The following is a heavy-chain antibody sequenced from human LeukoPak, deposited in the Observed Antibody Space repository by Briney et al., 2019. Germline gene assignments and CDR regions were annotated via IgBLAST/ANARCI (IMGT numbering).Heavy chain of an antibody. CDR1: GGTFSSYA. CDR3: ARYCSGGICYGDY. J-gene: IGHJ4*02. V-gene: IGHV1-46*01. D-gene: IGHD2-15*01. Sequence: ASVKVSCKASGGTFSSYAISWVRQAPGQGLEWMGIINPSGGSTSYAQKFQGRVTMTRDTSTSTVYMELSSLRSEDTAAYYCARYCSGGICYGDYWGQGTLVTVSS. CDR2: INPSGGST.